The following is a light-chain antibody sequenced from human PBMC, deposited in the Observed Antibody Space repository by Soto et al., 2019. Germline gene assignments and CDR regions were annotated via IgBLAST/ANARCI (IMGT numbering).Light chain of an antibody. J-gene: IGKJ5*01. Sequence: AIKLTQSPSSLSASVGDRVTITCRASQGISSALAWYQQKPGKAPKLLIYDASSLESGVPSRFSGSGSRTDFSLTISSLQPEDVATYYCQQFNSYLITFGQGTRLEIK. CDR3: QQFNSYLIT. CDR2: DAS. CDR1: QGISSA. V-gene: IGKV1-13*02.